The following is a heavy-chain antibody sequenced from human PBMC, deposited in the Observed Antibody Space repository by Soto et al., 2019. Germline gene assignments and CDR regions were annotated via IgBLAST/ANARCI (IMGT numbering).Heavy chain of an antibody. CDR3: AIWSNWNPLYYRGMDV. J-gene: IGHJ6*02. V-gene: IGHV1-69*08. CDR2: IIPLHNTS. D-gene: IGHD1-20*01. Sequence: SVNVSCKVSGGAFTNYSLNWVRHAPGQGLEWLGGIIPLHNTSNYSLKLLGRGSVTADISSNTVYMHLSGLTSDDTATYYCAIWSNWNPLYYRGMDVWGQGTTVTVSS. CDR1: GGAFTNYS.